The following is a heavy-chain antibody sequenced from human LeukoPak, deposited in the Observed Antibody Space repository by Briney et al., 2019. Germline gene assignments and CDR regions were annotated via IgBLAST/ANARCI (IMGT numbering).Heavy chain of an antibody. CDR1: GGSFSGYY. CDR3: ARAELWFVY. J-gene: IGHJ4*02. Sequence: TSETLSLTCAVYGGSFSGYYWSWIRQPPGKGLEWIGEINHSGSTNYNPSLESRVTISVDTSKNQFSLKLSSVTAADTAVYYCARAELWFVYWGQGTLVTVSS. V-gene: IGHV4-34*01. D-gene: IGHD5-18*01. CDR2: INHSGST.